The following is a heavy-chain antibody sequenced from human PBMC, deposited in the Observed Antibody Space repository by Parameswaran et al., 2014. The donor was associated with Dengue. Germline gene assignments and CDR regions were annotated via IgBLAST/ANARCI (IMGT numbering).Heavy chain of an antibody. D-gene: IGHD3-3*01. J-gene: IGHJ3*02. Sequence: WIRQPPRKALEWLALIYWNDDKRYSPSLKSRLTITKDTSKNQVVLTMTNMDPVDTATYYCAHRLPVRFLEWLLLKNDAFDIWGQGTMVTVSS. V-gene: IGHV2-5*01. CDR2: IYWNDDK. CDR3: AHRLPVRFLEWLLLKNDAFDI.